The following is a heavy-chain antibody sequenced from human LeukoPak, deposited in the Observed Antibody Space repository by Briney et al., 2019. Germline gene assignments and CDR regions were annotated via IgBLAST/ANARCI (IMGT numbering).Heavy chain of an antibody. D-gene: IGHD5-18*01. J-gene: IGHJ4*02. CDR2: IYPGDSDT. CDR1: GYSFTSYW. CDR3: ARRNGYSYGPIGY. V-gene: IGHV5-51*01. Sequence: GESLQISCKGSGYSFTSYWIGWVRQMPGKGLGWMGIIYPGDSDTRYSPSFQGQVTISADKSISTAYLQWSSLKASDTAMYYCARRNGYSYGPIGYWGQGTLVTVSS.